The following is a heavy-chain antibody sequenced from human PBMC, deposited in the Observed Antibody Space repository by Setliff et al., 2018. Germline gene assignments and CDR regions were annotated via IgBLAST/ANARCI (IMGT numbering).Heavy chain of an antibody. Sequence: SETLSLTCGVYGESISDSYWIWIRQPPGKGLEWIGEINHSGSTNYNPSLKSRVTISVDTSKNQFSLKLSSITAADTALYYCTVYNTGSSKDHYWGQGTPVTVSS. J-gene: IGHJ4*02. V-gene: IGHV4-34*01. CDR3: TVYNTGSSKDHY. CDR1: GESISDSY. D-gene: IGHD2-8*02. CDR2: INHSGST.